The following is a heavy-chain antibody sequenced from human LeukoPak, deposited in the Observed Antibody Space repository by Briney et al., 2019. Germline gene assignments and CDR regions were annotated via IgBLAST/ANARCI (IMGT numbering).Heavy chain of an antibody. CDR3: AKAPFWSGYYPPFDP. Sequence: GGSLSLSCAASGFTFSSYGMHWVRQAPGKGLEWVAFILYDGSKKYYADSVKGRFTISRDNSKNTLYLQMNSLRAEDTAVYYCAKAPFWSGYYPPFDPWGQGTLVTVSS. V-gene: IGHV3-30*02. D-gene: IGHD3-3*01. CDR2: ILYDGSKK. CDR1: GFTFSSYG. J-gene: IGHJ5*02.